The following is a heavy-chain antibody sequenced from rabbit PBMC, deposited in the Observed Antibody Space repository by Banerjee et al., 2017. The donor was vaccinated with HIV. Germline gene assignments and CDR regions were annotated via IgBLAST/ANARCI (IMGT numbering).Heavy chain of an antibody. CDR1: GFTLSSDW. Sequence: QEQLEESGGDLVKPEGSLTLTCTASGFTLSSDWICWVRQAPGKGLEWIGYVYTGSGVTWYADWVNGRFTISKASSTTVTLKLNSLTAADTATYFCARGHAGSSWGLDLWGQGTLVTVS. J-gene: IGHJ6*01. CDR3: ARGHAGSSWGLDL. D-gene: IGHD8-1*01. CDR2: VYTGSGVT. V-gene: IGHV1S45*01.